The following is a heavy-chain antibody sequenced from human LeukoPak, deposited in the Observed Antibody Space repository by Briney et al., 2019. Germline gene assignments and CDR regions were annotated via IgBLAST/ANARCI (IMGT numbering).Heavy chain of an antibody. CDR2: IHYSGST. CDR3: ARGRAPEN. Sequence: SETLSLTCTVSGDSISSYYWSWIRQPPGKRLEWIGYIHYSGSTNYNPSLKSRVTISVDMSKIQFSLKLSSVTAADTAIYYCARGRAPENWGQGTLVTVSS. CDR1: GDSISSYY. J-gene: IGHJ4*02. V-gene: IGHV4-59*12.